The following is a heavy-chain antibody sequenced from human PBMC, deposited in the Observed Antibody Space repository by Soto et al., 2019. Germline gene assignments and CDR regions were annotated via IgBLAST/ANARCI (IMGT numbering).Heavy chain of an antibody. J-gene: IGHJ4*02. CDR1: GFTFSSYA. Sequence: GGSLRLSCAASGFTFSSYAMSWVRQAPGKGLEWVSAISGSGGSTYYADSVKGRFTISRDNSKNTLYLQMNSLRAEDTAVYYCAKDLCHYDILTGRFDYWGQGTLVTVSS. CDR3: AKDLCHYDILTGRFDY. V-gene: IGHV3-23*01. CDR2: ISGSGGST. D-gene: IGHD3-9*01.